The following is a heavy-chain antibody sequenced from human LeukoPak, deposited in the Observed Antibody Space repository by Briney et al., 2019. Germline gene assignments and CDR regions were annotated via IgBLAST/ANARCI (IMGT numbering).Heavy chain of an antibody. J-gene: IGHJ5*02. CDR3: ARTVWGFDP. V-gene: IGHV3-7*01. CDR1: GFSFSNYW. D-gene: IGHD3-16*01. Sequence: GGSLRPSCAASGFSFSNYWMNWVRQAPGKGPEWVANIKQDGGEKYYVDSVKGRFTISRDNAKNSLYLQMNSLRAEDTAVYYCARTVWGFDPWGQGTLVTVSS. CDR2: IKQDGGEK.